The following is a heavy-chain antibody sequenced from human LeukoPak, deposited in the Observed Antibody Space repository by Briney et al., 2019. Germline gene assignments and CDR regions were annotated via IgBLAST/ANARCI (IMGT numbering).Heavy chain of an antibody. J-gene: IGHJ4*02. CDR1: GFTFSDYY. D-gene: IGHD3-22*01. CDR2: ISSSGSTI. Sequence: PGGSLRLSCAASGFTFSDYYMSWIRQAPGKGLEWVSYISSSGSTIYYADSVKGRFTISRDNAKNSLYLQMNSLRAEDTAVYYCARDRTYYYDSSGYCGYWGQGTLVTVSS. V-gene: IGHV3-11*01. CDR3: ARDRTYYYDSSGYCGY.